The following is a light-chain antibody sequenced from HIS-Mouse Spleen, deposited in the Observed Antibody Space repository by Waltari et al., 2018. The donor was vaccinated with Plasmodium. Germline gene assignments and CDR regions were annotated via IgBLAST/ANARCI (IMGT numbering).Light chain of an antibody. Sequence: DIQMTQSPSSLSASVGDRVTITCRASQSISSYLNWYQQKPGKAPKLLIYAASSLQSGVPSRFMGSGSGTDFTLTISSLQPEDFATYYWQQSYSTWTFGQGTKVEIK. J-gene: IGKJ1*01. CDR3: QQSYSTWT. CDR2: AAS. CDR1: QSISSY. V-gene: IGKV1-39*01.